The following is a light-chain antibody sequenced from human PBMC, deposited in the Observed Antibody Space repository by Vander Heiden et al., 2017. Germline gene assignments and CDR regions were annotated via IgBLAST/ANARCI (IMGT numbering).Light chain of an antibody. CDR1: QSASSN. V-gene: IGKV3-15*01. CDR3: QQCNTWPAPS. J-gene: IGKJ4*01. Sequence: VSTQSPATLSVSPGERATLSGRASQSASSNLAWYQQKSCQAPRPLTYGASTRATGIPARFSRSGSGTEFTLTISILQSEDFAVYYCQQCNTWPAPSFRAGTKVEIK. CDR2: GAS.